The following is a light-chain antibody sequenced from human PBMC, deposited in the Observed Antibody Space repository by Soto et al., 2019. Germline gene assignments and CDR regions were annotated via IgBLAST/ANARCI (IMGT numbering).Light chain of an antibody. J-gene: IGLJ1*01. V-gene: IGLV2-14*01. CDR1: SSDIGSYNY. CDR3: SSYTSSSTYV. CDR2: EVR. Sequence: QSALTQPASVSGSPGQSITISCTGTSSDIGSYNYVAWYQQFPGKTPKLIIYEVRNRPSGVSNRFSGSKSGNTASLTISGLQAEDEADYYCSSYTSSSTYVFGTGTKLTVL.